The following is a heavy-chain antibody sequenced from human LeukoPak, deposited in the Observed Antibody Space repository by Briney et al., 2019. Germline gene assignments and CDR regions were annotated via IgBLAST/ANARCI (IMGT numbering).Heavy chain of an antibody. CDR1: AFTFSEYY. CDR2: ISSSGSTI. J-gene: IGHJ6*02. Sequence: GGSLRLSCAPSAFTFSEYYISWIRQASGEGLEWVSYISSSGSTIFYADSVKGRFTISRDNAKHSLYLQMNCVMATETAVYYCARSPRLRGGNGMDVWGQGTTVTVSS. D-gene: IGHD3-10*01. CDR3: ARSPRLRGGNGMDV. V-gene: IGHV3-11*01.